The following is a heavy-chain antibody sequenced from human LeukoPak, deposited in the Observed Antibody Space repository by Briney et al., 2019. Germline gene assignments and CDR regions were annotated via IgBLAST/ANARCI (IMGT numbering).Heavy chain of an antibody. CDR1: GGSISSGSYY. J-gene: IGHJ5*02. D-gene: IGHD3-22*01. Sequence: SETLSLTCTVSGGSISSGSYYWSWIRQPAGKGLEWIGRISTSGSTNYNPSLKSRVTISVDTSKNQCSLKLSSVTAADTAVYYCARSHLINWFDPWGQGTLVTVSA. CDR2: ISTSGST. V-gene: IGHV4-61*02. CDR3: ARSHLINWFDP.